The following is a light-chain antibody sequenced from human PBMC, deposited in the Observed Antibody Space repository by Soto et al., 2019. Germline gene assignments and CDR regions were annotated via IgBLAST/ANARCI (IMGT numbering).Light chain of an antibody. CDR2: DAS. V-gene: IGKV1-5*01. CDR3: QQYKIDST. J-gene: IGKJ2*01. Sequence: DIPMTQSPSSLRASVGARVTITGRASQNISHDLAWYQQKPGKAPKFLIYDASALQGGVPSRFSGSGSGTKFTLIISSLQPDDFAIYYCQQYKIDSTFGQGTKVDIK. CDR1: QNISHD.